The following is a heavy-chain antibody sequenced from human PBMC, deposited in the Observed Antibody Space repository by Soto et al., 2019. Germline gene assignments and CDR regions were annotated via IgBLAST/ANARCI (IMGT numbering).Heavy chain of an antibody. V-gene: IGHV3-48*03. Sequence: GGSLRLSCAASGFTFSSYEMNWVRQAPGKGLEWVSYISSSGSTIYYADSVKGRFTISRDNAKNSLYLQMNSLRAEDTAVYYCARKLGNSAFDIWGQGTMVTVSS. CDR3: ARKLGNSAFDI. CDR1: GFTFSSYE. CDR2: ISSSGSTI. D-gene: IGHD7-27*01. J-gene: IGHJ3*02.